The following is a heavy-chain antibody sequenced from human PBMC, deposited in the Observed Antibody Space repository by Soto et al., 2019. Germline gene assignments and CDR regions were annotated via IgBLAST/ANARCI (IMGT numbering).Heavy chain of an antibody. CDR2: INHSGST. Sequence: KTSETLSLTCAVYGGSFSGYYWSWIRQPPGKGLEWIGEINHSGSTNYNPSLKSRVTISVDTSKNQFSLKLSSVTAADTAVYYCATTVTTPYYYYYGMDVWGQGTTVTVSS. J-gene: IGHJ6*02. D-gene: IGHD4-17*01. CDR3: ATTVTTPYYYYYGMDV. V-gene: IGHV4-34*01. CDR1: GGSFSGYY.